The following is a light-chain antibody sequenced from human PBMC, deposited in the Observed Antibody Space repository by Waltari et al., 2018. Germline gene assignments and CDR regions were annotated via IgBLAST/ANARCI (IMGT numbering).Light chain of an antibody. Sequence: QPVLTQPPSVSGAPGQRVPISCTGTSSNIGAGYDVHWYQQLPGTAPKLLIYANTDRPSGVPDRFSGSKSATSAALAITGLQAEDEADYYCQSYDSSLSGVVFGGGTKLTVL. V-gene: IGLV1-40*01. CDR1: SSNIGAGYD. CDR3: QSYDSSLSGVV. CDR2: ANT. J-gene: IGLJ2*01.